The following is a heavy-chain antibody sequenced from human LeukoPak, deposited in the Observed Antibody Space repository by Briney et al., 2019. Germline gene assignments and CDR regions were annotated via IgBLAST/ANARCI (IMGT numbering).Heavy chain of an antibody. CDR1: GFSFGSFG. D-gene: IGHD2-2*01. V-gene: IGHV3-30*18. CDR2: ISDDGSRK. CDR3: AKEEIVYCSTTACPGGQ. J-gene: IGHJ4*02. Sequence: GGSLRLSCAGSGFSFGSFGMHWFRQAPGKGMEWVALISDDGSRKYYADSVKGRFTISRDNSKNTLYLQMNSLRPEDTAVYYCAKEEIVYCSTTACPGGQWGQGTLVTVSS.